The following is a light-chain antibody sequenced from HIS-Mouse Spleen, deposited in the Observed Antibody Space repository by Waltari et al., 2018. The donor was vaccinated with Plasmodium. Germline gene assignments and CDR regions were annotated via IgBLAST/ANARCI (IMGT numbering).Light chain of an antibody. CDR2: EVS. V-gene: IGLV2-8*01. J-gene: IGLJ3*02. CDR1: SSDVGGYNY. Sequence: QSALTQPPSASGSPGQSVTISCTGTSSDVGGYNYVSWYQQHPGKAPKLMIYEVSKRPSGVSDRFFVAKSGNTASLTVSGLQAEDEADYYCSSYAGSNNWVFGGGTKLTVL. CDR3: SSYAGSNNWV.